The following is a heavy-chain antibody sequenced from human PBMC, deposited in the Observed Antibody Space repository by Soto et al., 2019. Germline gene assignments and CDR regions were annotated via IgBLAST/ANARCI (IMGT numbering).Heavy chain of an antibody. CDR3: ARDSENVLRYFWESSTYFYNGMDV. Sequence: PGGSLRLSCAASGFTFSSYALHWVRQAPGKGLEWEAVISYDGSNKYYADSVKGRFTFSRDNSKNTLYLQMNSLRAEDTAVYYCARDSENVLRYFWESSTYFYNGMDVWGQGTTVT. D-gene: IGHD3-9*01. CDR2: ISYDGSNK. CDR1: GFTFSSYA. V-gene: IGHV3-30-3*01. J-gene: IGHJ6*02.